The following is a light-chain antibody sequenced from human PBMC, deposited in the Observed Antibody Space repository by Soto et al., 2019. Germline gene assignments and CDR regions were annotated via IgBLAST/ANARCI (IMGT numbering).Light chain of an antibody. CDR3: VLSINGGTWV. Sequence: QAVVTQDPSFSVSPGGTVTLTCGLNSGSVATNYYPAWYQQTPGQAPRTLIYHTNTRSSGVPDRFSGSILGNKAALTISGAQADDESDYYCVLSINGGTWVFGGGTKLTVL. V-gene: IGLV8-61*01. J-gene: IGLJ3*02. CDR1: SGSVATNYY. CDR2: HTN.